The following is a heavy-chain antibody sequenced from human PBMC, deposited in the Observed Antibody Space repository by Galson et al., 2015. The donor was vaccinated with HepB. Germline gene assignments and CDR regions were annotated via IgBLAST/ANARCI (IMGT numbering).Heavy chain of an antibody. D-gene: IGHD3-22*01. Sequence: SVKVSCKASGGTFSSYAISWVRQAPGQGLEWMGGIIPIFGTANYAQKFQGRVTITADESTSTAYMELSSLRSEDTAVYYCAREVGVSGYSFYMDVWGKGTTVTVSS. J-gene: IGHJ6*03. CDR2: IIPIFGTA. CDR1: GGTFSSYA. CDR3: AREVGVSGYSFYMDV. V-gene: IGHV1-69*13.